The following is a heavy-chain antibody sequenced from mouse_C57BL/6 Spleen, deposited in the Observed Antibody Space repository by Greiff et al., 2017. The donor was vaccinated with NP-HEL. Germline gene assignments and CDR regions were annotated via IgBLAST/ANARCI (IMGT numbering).Heavy chain of an antibody. J-gene: IGHJ2*01. D-gene: IGHD2-1*01. Sequence: QVQLKESGAELVRPGTSVKMSCKASGYTFTNYWIGWAKQRPGQGLEWIGDIYPGGGYTNYNEKFKGKATLTADKSSTTAYMQFSSLTSEDSAIYYYARSRYGNYDYFDYWGQGTTLTVSS. CDR3: ARSRYGNYDYFDY. V-gene: IGHV1-63*01. CDR2: IYPGGGYT. CDR1: GYTFTNYW.